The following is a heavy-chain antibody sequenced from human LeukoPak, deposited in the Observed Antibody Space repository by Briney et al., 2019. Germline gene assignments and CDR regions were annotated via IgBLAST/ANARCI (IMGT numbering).Heavy chain of an antibody. CDR1: GFTFSSYA. Sequence: GGSLRLSCAASGFTFSSYAMSWVRQAPGKGLEWVSSMSGSGGSTYYADSVKGRFTISRDDSKNTLYLQMNSLRAEDTAVFYCTIVLYGELDVWGQGTTVTVSS. V-gene: IGHV3-23*01. J-gene: IGHJ6*02. CDR3: TIVLYGELDV. D-gene: IGHD4-17*01. CDR2: MSGSGGST.